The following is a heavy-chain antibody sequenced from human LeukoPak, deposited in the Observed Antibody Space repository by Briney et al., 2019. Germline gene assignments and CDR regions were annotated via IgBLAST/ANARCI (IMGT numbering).Heavy chain of an antibody. CDR1: GYAFTSYY. J-gene: IGHJ5*02. V-gene: IGHV1-46*01. CDR3: ASQLGIDNWFDP. Sequence: ASVKVSCKASGYAFTSYYMHWVRQAPGQGLEWMGIINPSGGSTSYARKFQGRVTMTRDTSTSTVYMELSSLRSEDTAVYYCASQLGIDNWFDPWGQGTLVTVSS. CDR2: INPSGGST. D-gene: IGHD7-27*01.